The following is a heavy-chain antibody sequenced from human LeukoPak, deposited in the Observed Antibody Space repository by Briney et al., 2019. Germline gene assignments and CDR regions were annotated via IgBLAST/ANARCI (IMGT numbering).Heavy chain of an antibody. J-gene: IGHJ6*02. Sequence: GGSLRLSCAASGFTFTNYGMHWVRQAPGKGLEWVAVISYDGSNKYYADAVKGRFTISRDNYKTTLNLQMNSLRVEDTAVYYCAKASIYVYYGMDVWGQGTTVTVSS. CDR2: ISYDGSNK. D-gene: IGHD3-16*02. V-gene: IGHV3-30*18. CDR1: GFTFTNYG. CDR3: AKASIYVYYGMDV.